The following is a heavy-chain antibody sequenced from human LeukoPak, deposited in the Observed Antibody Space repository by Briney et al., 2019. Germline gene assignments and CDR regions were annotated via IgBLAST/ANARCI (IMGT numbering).Heavy chain of an antibody. D-gene: IGHD3-10*01. Sequence: PGGSLRLSCAASGFTFSSYGRHWVRQAPGKGLEWVAVISYDGSNKYYADSVKGRFTISRDNSKNTLYLQMNSLRAEDTAVYYCAKDFRYYYGSGSLIHWGQGTLVTVSS. CDR3: AKDFRYYYGSGSLIH. J-gene: IGHJ4*02. CDR1: GFTFSSYG. V-gene: IGHV3-30*18. CDR2: ISYDGSNK.